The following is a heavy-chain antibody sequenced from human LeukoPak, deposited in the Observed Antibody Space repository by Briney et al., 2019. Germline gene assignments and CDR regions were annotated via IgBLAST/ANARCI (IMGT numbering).Heavy chain of an antibody. J-gene: IGHJ6*02. CDR3: ARYPGGSEKVARYVWDF. V-gene: IGHV3-21*01. CDR1: GFTLSSYS. CDR2: ISSSSRYI. Sequence: GGSLRLSCAASGFTLSSYSMNWVRQAPGKGLEWVSSISSSSRYIYYADSVKGRFTISRDNAKNSLYLQMNSLRAEDTAVYYCARYPGGSEKVARYVWDFWGQGPRVTFSS. D-gene: IGHD1-1*01.